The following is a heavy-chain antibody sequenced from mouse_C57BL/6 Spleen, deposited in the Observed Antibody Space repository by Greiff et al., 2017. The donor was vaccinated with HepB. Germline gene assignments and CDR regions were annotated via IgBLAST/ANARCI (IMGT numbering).Heavy chain of an antibody. V-gene: IGHV1-80*01. D-gene: IGHD2-5*01. Sequence: QVQLKQSGAELVKPGASVKISCKASGYAFSSYWMNWVKQRPGKGLEWIGQIYPGDGDTNYNGKFKGKATLTADNSSSTAYMQLSSLTSEDSAVYFCAREDSNYGYAMDYWGQGTSVTVSS. CDR2: IYPGDGDT. CDR1: GYAFSSYW. J-gene: IGHJ4*01. CDR3: AREDSNYGYAMDY.